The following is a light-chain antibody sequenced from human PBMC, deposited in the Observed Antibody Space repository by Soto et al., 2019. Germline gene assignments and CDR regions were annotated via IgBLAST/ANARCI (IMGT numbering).Light chain of an antibody. CDR3: QSYDSSLTGYV. V-gene: IGLV1-40*01. J-gene: IGLJ1*01. CDR1: SSNIGAGYD. CDR2: DNS. Sequence: QSVLTQPPSVSGAPGQRVTISCTGRSSNIGAGYDVHWYQQLPGTAPKLLIYDNSNRPSGVPDRFSGSKSGTSASLAITGLQAEDEAEYYCQSYDSSLTGYVFGSGTKVTVL.